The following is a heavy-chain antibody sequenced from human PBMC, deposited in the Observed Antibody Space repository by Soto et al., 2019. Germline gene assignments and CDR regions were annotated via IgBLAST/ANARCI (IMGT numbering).Heavy chain of an antibody. CDR2: INPNSGGT. Sequence: ASVKVSCKASGYTFTGYYMHWVRQAPGQGLEWMGWINPNSGGTNYAQKFQGRVTMARDTSISTAYMELSRLRSDDTAVYYCARDRSAGYNPLWDYWGQGTLVTVSS. CDR3: ARDRSAGYNPLWDY. D-gene: IGHD5-12*01. CDR1: GYTFTGYY. V-gene: IGHV1-2*02. J-gene: IGHJ4*02.